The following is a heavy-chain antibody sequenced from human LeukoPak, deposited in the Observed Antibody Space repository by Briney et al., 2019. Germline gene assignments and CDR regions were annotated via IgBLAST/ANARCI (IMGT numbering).Heavy chain of an antibody. D-gene: IGHD3-10*01. J-gene: IGHJ4*02. CDR3: ARDRGYYFDC. CDR1: GFAFNTYS. CDR2: ISSSTTI. Sequence: GGSLRLSCAASGFAFNTYSMNWVRQAPGKGLEWISFISSSTTILYADSMKGRFTISRDDAKNSVFLQMNSLRAEDTAVYYCARDRGYYFDCWGQGTLVTVSS. V-gene: IGHV3-48*01.